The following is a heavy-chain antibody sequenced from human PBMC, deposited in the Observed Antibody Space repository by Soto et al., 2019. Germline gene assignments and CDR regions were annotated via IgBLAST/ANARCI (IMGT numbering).Heavy chain of an antibody. Sequence: QVQLVQSGAEVKKPGASVKVSCKASGYTFTSYYMHWVRQAPGQGLEWMGIINPSGGSTSYAQKFQGRVTMTRDTSTSTVYMELSSLRSEDTAVYYCARPALAYCGGDCYSPFDYWGQGTLVTVSS. CDR3: ARPALAYCGGDCYSPFDY. D-gene: IGHD2-21*02. V-gene: IGHV1-46*03. CDR1: GYTFTSYY. CDR2: INPSGGST. J-gene: IGHJ4*02.